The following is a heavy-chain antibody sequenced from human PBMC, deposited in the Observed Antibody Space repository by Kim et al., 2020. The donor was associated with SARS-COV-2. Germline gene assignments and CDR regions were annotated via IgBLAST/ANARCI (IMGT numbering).Heavy chain of an antibody. J-gene: IGHJ4*02. CDR3: AREEDYYDSSGYYFDY. V-gene: IGHV1-2*02. D-gene: IGHD3-22*01. Sequence: KFQGRVTMTRETSISTAYMELSRLRSDDTAVYYCAREEDYYDSSGYYFDYWGQGTLVTVSS.